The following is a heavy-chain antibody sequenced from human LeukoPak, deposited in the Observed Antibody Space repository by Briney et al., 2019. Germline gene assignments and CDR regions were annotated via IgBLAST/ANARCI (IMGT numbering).Heavy chain of an antibody. Sequence: QPGRSLRLSCAASGFTFDDYAMHWVRQAPGKGLEWVSGISWNSGSIGYADSVKGRFTISRDNAKNSLYLQMNSLRAEDMALYYCARDSSPTSTWGQGSLVTVSS. CDR2: ISWNSGSI. CDR3: ARDSSPTST. J-gene: IGHJ5*02. D-gene: IGHD6-19*01. CDR1: GFTFDDYA. V-gene: IGHV3-9*03.